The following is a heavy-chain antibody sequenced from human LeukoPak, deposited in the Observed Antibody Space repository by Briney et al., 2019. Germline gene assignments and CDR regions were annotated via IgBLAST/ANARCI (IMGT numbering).Heavy chain of an antibody. J-gene: IGHJ5*02. CDR2: INPSGGST. V-gene: IGHV1-46*01. CDR3: ARDSRLTFLGDIVLMVYAFSPYWFDP. D-gene: IGHD2-8*01. Sequence: ASVKVSCKASGYTFTSYYMHWVRQAPGQGLEWMGIINPSGGSTSYAQKFQGRVTMTRDTSTSTVYMELSSLRSEDTAVYHCARDSRLTFLGDIVLMVYAFSPYWFDPWGQGTLVTVSS. CDR1: GYTFTSYY.